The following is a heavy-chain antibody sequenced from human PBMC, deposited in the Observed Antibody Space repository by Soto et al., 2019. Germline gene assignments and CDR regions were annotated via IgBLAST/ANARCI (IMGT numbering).Heavy chain of an antibody. CDR1: GGSFSGYY. J-gene: IGHJ4*02. CDR2: INHSGST. CDR3: ARDPTPRSGYFDY. Sequence: PSETLSLTCAVYGGSFSGYYWSWIRQPPGKGLEWIGEINHSGSTNYNPSLKSRVTISVDTSKNQFSLKLSSVTAADTAVYYCARDPTPRSGYFDYWGQGTLVTVSS. V-gene: IGHV4-34*01.